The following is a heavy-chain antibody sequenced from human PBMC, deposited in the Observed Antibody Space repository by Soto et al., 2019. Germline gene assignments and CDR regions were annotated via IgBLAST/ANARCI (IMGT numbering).Heavy chain of an antibody. CDR2: IYWDADK. CDR1: GFSLSTYGVG. J-gene: IGHJ4*02. Sequence: QITLKESGPTLVTPTQTLTLTCSFSGFSLSTYGVGVGWIRQPPGKALEWLALIYWDADKSYSPSLRIRLTVTKDTYKNLVVLTVIILDPVETGTYYCAHLDRRRFDYWGWGTLVTVSS. V-gene: IGHV2-5*02. CDR3: AHLDRRRFDY.